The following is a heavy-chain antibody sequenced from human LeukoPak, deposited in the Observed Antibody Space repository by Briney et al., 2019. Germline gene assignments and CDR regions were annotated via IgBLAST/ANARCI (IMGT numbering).Heavy chain of an antibody. CDR1: GYTFTSYY. Sequence: RRASVKVSCKASGYTFTSYYMHWVRQAPGQGLEWMGIINPSGGSTSYAQKFQGRVTMTRDMSTSAVYMELNSLRSEDTAVYYCARSQGSSSWGGHWYFDLWGRGTLVTVSS. CDR2: INPSGGST. J-gene: IGHJ2*01. V-gene: IGHV1-46*01. D-gene: IGHD6-13*01. CDR3: ARSQGSSSWGGHWYFDL.